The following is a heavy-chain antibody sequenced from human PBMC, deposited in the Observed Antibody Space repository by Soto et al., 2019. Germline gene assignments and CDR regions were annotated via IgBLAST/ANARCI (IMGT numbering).Heavy chain of an antibody. CDR2: VSASGLNT. CDR1: GFTFSTYA. Sequence: PGGSLRLSCAASGFTFSTYAMAWVRQAPGKGLEWVSGVSASGLNTVYADSVMGRFTVSRDNSRNTLYLQMNSLRAEDTAVYFCARDFGSDATGYYGMDVWGQGTTVTVSS. D-gene: IGHD3-10*01. CDR3: ARDFGSDATGYYGMDV. J-gene: IGHJ6*02. V-gene: IGHV3-23*01.